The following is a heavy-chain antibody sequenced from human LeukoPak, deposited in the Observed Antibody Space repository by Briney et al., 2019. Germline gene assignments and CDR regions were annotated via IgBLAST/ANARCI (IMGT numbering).Heavy chain of an antibody. CDR2: IVVGSGNT. J-gene: IGHJ6*02. CDR3: AAVSESRRYYGMDV. CDR1: GFTFTSSA. V-gene: IGHV1-58*02. Sequence: SVKVSCKASGFTFTSSAMQWVRQARGQRLEWIGWIVVGSGNTNYAQKFQERVTITRDMSTSTAYMELSSLRSEDTAVYYCAAVSESRRYYGMDVWGQGTTVTVSS.